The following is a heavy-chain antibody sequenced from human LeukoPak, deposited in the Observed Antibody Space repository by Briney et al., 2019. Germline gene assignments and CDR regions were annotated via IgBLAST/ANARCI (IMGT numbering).Heavy chain of an antibody. J-gene: IGHJ5*02. CDR3: AKDFKTYSSVWYPFDP. Sequence: TGGSLRLSCAASGFTFSSYAMSWVRQAPGKGLEWVSAISGSGGSTYYADSVKGRFTISRDNSKNTLYLQMNSLRAEDTAVYYCAKDFKTYSSVWYPFDPWGQGTLVTVSS. D-gene: IGHD6-19*01. V-gene: IGHV3-23*01. CDR1: GFTFSSYA. CDR2: ISGSGGST.